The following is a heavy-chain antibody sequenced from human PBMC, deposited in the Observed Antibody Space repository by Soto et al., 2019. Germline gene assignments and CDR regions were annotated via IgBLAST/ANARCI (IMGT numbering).Heavy chain of an antibody. J-gene: IGHJ5*01. D-gene: IGHD3-10*01. V-gene: IGHV1-69*01. Sequence: QMQLVQSGAEVKKPGSSVKISCKASGGTLGNLGSSCLRKAPGQGLEWMGGTIPIFDTPHYAEKFRDRVTITADATTTAYLELTSLTSADTATYYCARDREDGSGTKYNWFDSWGQGTLVTVSS. CDR2: TIPIFDTP. CDR1: GGTLGNLG. CDR3: ARDREDGSGTKYNWFDS.